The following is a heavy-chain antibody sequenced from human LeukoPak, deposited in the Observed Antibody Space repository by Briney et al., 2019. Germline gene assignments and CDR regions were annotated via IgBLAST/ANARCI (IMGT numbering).Heavy chain of an antibody. Sequence: GGSLRLSCAASGFTFSSYAMHWVRQAPGKGLEWVAVISYDGSNKYYADSVKGRFTISRDNSKNTLYLQMNSLRAEDTAVYYCARDLGDAFDIWGQGTMVTVSS. D-gene: IGHD3-10*01. CDR2: ISYDGSNK. V-gene: IGHV3-30-3*01. J-gene: IGHJ3*02. CDR3: ARDLGDAFDI. CDR1: GFTFSSYA.